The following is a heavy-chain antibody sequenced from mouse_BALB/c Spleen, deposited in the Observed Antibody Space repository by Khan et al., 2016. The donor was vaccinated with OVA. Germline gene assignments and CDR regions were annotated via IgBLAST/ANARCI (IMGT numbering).Heavy chain of an antibody. D-gene: IGHD1-1*01. Sequence: VQLKQSGGGLVQPGGSRKLSCAASGFTFSSYGMHWVRQAPEKGLEWVAYISGDSSTVYYTDKVKGRFTISRDNPTNTLSLQMTSLMSEDTAMDYCATSYYYGYYFAYWGPGTTLTVSS. CDR3: ATSYYYGYYFAY. V-gene: IGHV5-17*02. CDR1: GFTFSSYG. J-gene: IGHJ2*01. CDR2: ISGDSSTV.